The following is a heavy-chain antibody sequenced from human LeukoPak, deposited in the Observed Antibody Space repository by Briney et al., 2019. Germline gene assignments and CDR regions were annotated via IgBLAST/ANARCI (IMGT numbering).Heavy chain of an antibody. J-gene: IGHJ5*02. D-gene: IGHD3-9*01. CDR1: GYTFTSYY. CDR2: INPSGGST. V-gene: IGHV1-46*01. CDR3: AREYDILTKGSNWFDP. Sequence: ASVKVSCKASGYTFTSYYMHWVRQAPGQGLEWIGIINPSGGSTSYAQKFQGRVTMTRDTSTSTVYMELSSLRSEDTAVYYCAREYDILTKGSNWFDPWGQGTLVTVSS.